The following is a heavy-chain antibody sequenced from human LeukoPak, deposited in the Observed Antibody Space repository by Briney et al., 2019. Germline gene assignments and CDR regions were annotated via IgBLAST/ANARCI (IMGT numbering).Heavy chain of an antibody. Sequence: LGASVKVSCRASGYAFTDYYMHWVRQAPGQGLEWMGWINSNSAGTNYAQKFQGRVTMTRDTSISTAYMELSSLRSDDTAVYYCARVLVPAGGGVTDHWGQGTLVTVSS. CDR1: GYAFTDYY. J-gene: IGHJ4*02. D-gene: IGHD3-16*01. CDR3: ARVLVPAGGGVTDH. CDR2: INSNSAGT. V-gene: IGHV1-2*03.